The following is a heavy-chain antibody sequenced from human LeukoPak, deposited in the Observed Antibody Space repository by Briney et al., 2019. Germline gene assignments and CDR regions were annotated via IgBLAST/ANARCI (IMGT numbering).Heavy chain of an antibody. CDR2: IYISGSGST. Sequence: SETLSLTCTVSGGSISSYYWSWIRQPAGKGLEWIGRIYISGSGSTNYNPSLKSRVTMSVDTSKNQFSLKLSSVTAADTAVYYCARVVGGNSRPLTYYFDYWGQGTLVTVSS. D-gene: IGHD4-23*01. CDR1: GGSISSYY. J-gene: IGHJ4*02. CDR3: ARVVGGNSRPLTYYFDY. V-gene: IGHV4-4*07.